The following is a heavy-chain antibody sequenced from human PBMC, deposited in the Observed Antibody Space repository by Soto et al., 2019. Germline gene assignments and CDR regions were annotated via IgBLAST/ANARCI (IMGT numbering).Heavy chain of an antibody. Sequence: QVQLQESGPGLVKPSETLSLTCTGSGGSISSYYWNWIRRPQGKGLEWIGYIYYSGSTYYNPSLKSRVTISVDTSKNQFSLKLSSVTAADTAVYYCARGTYYYDTSGYSNYFDYWGQGTLVTVSS. V-gene: IGHV4-59*01. CDR3: ARGTYYYDTSGYSNYFDY. D-gene: IGHD3-22*01. CDR2: IYYSGST. J-gene: IGHJ4*02. CDR1: GGSISSYY.